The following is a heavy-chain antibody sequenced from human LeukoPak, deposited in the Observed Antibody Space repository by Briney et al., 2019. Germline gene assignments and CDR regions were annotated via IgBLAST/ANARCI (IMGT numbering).Heavy chain of an antibody. CDR3: ARDHYDSSVRLDY. CDR2: ISVYKGNT. Sequence: ASVKVSCKASGYTFTSYGISWVRQAPGQGPEWMGGISVYKGNTNYAEKLQGRVTMTTDTSTSTAYMELRSLRSDDTAVYYCARDHYDSSVRLDYWGQGTLVTVSS. V-gene: IGHV1-18*01. CDR1: GYTFTSYG. D-gene: IGHD3-22*01. J-gene: IGHJ4*02.